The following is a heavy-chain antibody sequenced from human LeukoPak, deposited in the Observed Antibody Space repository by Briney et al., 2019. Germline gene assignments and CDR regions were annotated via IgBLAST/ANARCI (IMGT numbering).Heavy chain of an antibody. D-gene: IGHD5-24*01. CDR2: INHSGST. V-gene: IGHV4-34*01. Sequence: PSETLSLTCAVYGGSFSGYYWSWIRQPPGKGLEWIGEINHSGSTNYNPSLKSRVTISVDTSKNQFSLKLSSVTAADTAVYYCARAYRYTMATIPSHYLDYWGQGTLVTVSS. CDR3: ARAYRYTMATIPSHYLDY. J-gene: IGHJ4*02. CDR1: GGSFSGYY.